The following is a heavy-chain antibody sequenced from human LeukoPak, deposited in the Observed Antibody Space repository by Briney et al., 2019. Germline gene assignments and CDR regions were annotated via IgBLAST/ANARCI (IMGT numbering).Heavy chain of an antibody. J-gene: IGHJ4*02. D-gene: IGHD4-11*01. CDR1: GGSFSGYY. CDR3: ASFRTLTTHFDY. Sequence: SETLSLTCAVYGGSFSGYYWSWIRQPPGKGLEWIGEINHSGSTNYNPSLKSPVTISVDSSKNQFSLKLCSSAADSTALYYCASFRTLTTHFDYWGQGTLVTVSS. V-gene: IGHV4-34*01. CDR2: INHSGST.